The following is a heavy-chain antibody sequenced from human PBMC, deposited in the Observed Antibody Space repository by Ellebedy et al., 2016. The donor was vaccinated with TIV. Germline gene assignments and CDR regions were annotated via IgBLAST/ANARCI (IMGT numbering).Heavy chain of an antibody. CDR3: ARGGDGYNWGLIDY. CDR2: MNPNSGNP. V-gene: IGHV1-8*01. CDR1: GYTFTSYD. J-gene: IGHJ4*02. D-gene: IGHD5-24*01. Sequence: AASVKVSCKASGYTFTSYDINWVRQATGQGLEWMGWMNPNSGNPGYAQKLQGRVTMTRNTSISTAYMELSSLRSEDTAVYYCARGGDGYNWGLIDYWGQGTLVTVSS.